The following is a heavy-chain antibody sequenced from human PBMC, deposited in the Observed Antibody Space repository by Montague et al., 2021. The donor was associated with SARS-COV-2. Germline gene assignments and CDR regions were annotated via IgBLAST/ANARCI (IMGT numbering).Heavy chain of an antibody. CDR2: IKQDGSEK. J-gene: IGHJ4*02. V-gene: IGHV3-7*05. Sequence: SLSLSCAASGFPFSTFWMTLVRQVPGKGLEWVANIKQDGSEKYYVDSVKGRFTISRDNAKNSLYLQLDSLRAEDTAVYYCARGYDSSGYQYWGQGTLVTVSS. D-gene: IGHD3-22*01. CDR1: GFPFSTFW. CDR3: ARGYDSSGYQY.